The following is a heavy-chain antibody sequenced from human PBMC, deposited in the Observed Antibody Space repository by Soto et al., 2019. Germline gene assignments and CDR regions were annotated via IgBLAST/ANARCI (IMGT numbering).Heavy chain of an antibody. Sequence: GGSLRLSCAASGFTFSSYSMNLVRQAPGEGLEWVSYISSSSSSIYYADSVKGQFTISRDNAKNTLYLQMNSLRAEDTAVYYCAKGVPGIAVAGTGYFQHWGQGTLVTVSS. CDR3: AKGVPGIAVAGTGYFQH. V-gene: IGHV3-48*01. CDR2: ISSSSSSI. D-gene: IGHD6-19*01. CDR1: GFTFSSYS. J-gene: IGHJ1*01.